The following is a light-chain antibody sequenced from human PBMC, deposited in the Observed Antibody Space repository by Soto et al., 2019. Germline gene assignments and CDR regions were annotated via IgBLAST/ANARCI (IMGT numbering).Light chain of an antibody. CDR2: GAA. J-gene: IGKJ1*01. V-gene: IGKV3-15*01. CDR1: QSVSSS. Sequence: EVVMTQSPATLSMSPGERATLSCRASQSVSSSLAWYQQKPGQAPRLRIYGAATRAPGSPDRFSGSGSETEFTLTISSLQAEDFASYYCQQYNNWWTFGQGTKVEIK. CDR3: QQYNNWWT.